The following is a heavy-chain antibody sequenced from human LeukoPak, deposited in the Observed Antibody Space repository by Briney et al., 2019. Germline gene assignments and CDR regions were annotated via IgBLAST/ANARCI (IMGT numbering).Heavy chain of an antibody. V-gene: IGHV4-38-2*01. D-gene: IGHD3-10*01. Sequence: SETLSLTCGVSGYSISRGYYWAWIRQPPGKGLEWIGTIYHTGSTYYNPSLESRVTISVDTSKNEFSLNLNSVTATDTAVYYCARAGWIITSGIDYWGQGALVTVSS. J-gene: IGHJ4*02. CDR2: IYHTGST. CDR3: ARAGWIITSGIDY. CDR1: GYSISRGYY.